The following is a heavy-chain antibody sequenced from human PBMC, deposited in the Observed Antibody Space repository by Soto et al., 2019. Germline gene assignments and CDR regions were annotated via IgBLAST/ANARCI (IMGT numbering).Heavy chain of an antibody. V-gene: IGHV4-30-2*06. Sequence: PSETLSLTCSVSGGSINSGRSSWNWIRQSPGKGLEWIAYIYHSGSTYYNTSLKSRVTISVDRSENQFSLKLTSVTAADTAVYYCVRESTTSGPNWFDTWGPGILVTGLL. CDR3: VRESTTSGPNWFDT. J-gene: IGHJ5*02. CDR2: IYHSGST. CDR1: GGSINSGRSS. D-gene: IGHD1-1*01.